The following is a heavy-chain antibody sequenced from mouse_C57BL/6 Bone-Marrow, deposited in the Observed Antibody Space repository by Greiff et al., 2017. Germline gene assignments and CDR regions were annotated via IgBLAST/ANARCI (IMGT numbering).Heavy chain of an antibody. Sequence: VQLQQSGAELVRPGASVKLSCKASGYTFTDYYINWVKQRPGQGLEWIARIYPGSGNTYYNEKFKGKATLTAEKSSSTAYMQRSSLTSEDSAVYFCASWEIYYGYDYYYAMDYWGQGTSVTVSS. V-gene: IGHV1-76*01. CDR3: ASWEIYYGYDYYYAMDY. CDR2: IYPGSGNT. D-gene: IGHD2-2*01. CDR1: GYTFTDYY. J-gene: IGHJ4*01.